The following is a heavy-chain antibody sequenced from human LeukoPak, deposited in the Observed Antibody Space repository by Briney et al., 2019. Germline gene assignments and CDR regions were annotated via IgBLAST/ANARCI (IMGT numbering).Heavy chain of an antibody. CDR2: INHSGST. J-gene: IGHJ3*02. CDR3: ASEVRGGFGMIVVGAFDI. CDR1: GGSFSGYY. Sequence: PSETLSLTCAVYGGSFSGYYWSWLRQPPGRGLEWIGEINHSGSTNYNPSLKSRVTISVDTSKNQFSLKLSSVTAADTAVYYCASEVRGGFGMIVVGAFDIWGQGTMVTVSS. V-gene: IGHV4-34*01. D-gene: IGHD3-22*01.